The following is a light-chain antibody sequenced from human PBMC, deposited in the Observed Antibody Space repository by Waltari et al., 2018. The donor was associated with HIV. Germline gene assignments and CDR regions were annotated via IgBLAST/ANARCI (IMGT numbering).Light chain of an antibody. J-gene: IGLJ2*01. CDR2: HTN. CDR1: SSNIVANY. CDR3: AAWDDSLSAWL. Sequence: QSALAHPPPASGTPGTRGTIPYSAISSNIVANYVSWYKQFPGSSPELVVYHTNQRPLGVPDRFSGSKSGTSASLAISGLRSEDEADYYCAAWDDSLSAWLFGGGTRLNVL. V-gene: IGLV1-47*01.